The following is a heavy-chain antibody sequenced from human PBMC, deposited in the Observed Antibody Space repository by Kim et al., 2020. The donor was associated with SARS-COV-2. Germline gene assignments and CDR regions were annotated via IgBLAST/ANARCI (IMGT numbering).Heavy chain of an antibody. CDR2: ISYDGSNK. D-gene: IGHD3-22*01. V-gene: IGHV3-30*18. CDR3: AKDCPSYYDSSGYPDY. Sequence: GGSLRLSCAASGFTFSSYGMHWVRQAPGKGLEWVAVISYDGSNKYYADSVKGRFTISRDNSKNTLYLQMNSLRAEDTAVYYCAKDCPSYYDSSGYPDYWG. J-gene: IGHJ4*01. CDR1: GFTFSSYG.